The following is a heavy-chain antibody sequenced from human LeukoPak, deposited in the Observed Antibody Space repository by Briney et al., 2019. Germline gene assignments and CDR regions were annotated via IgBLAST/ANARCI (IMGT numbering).Heavy chain of an antibody. CDR1: GDSVSSNSAA. Sequence: SQTLSLTCAISGDSVSSNSAAWNWIRQSPSRGLEWLGRTYYRSKWYNDYAVSVKSRITINPDTSKNQFSLQLNSVTPEGTAVYYCERDGHSSGWYMGYYYYYGMDVGGQGTTVTVSS. CDR2: TYYRSKWYN. V-gene: IGHV6-1*01. D-gene: IGHD6-19*01. J-gene: IGHJ6*02. CDR3: ERDGHSSGWYMGYYYYYGMDV.